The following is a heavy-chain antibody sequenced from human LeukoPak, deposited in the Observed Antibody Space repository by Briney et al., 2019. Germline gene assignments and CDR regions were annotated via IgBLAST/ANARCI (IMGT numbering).Heavy chain of an antibody. Sequence: SETLSLTCTVSGGSISSYYWSWIRQPPGKGLEWIGYIYYSGSTNYNPSLKSRVTISVDTSKNQFSLKLSSVTAADTAAYYCARAGGSGWLNYFDYWGQGTLVTVSS. CDR2: IYYSGST. CDR3: ARAGGSGWLNYFDY. D-gene: IGHD6-19*01. CDR1: GGSISSYY. V-gene: IGHV4-59*01. J-gene: IGHJ4*02.